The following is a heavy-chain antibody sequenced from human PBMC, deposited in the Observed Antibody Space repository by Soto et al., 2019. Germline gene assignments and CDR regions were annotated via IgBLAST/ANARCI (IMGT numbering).Heavy chain of an antibody. D-gene: IGHD2-2*01. J-gene: IGHJ5*02. V-gene: IGHV3-23*01. CDR2: ISGSGGGT. CDR1: GFTFSSYA. Sequence: PGGSLRLSCASSGFTFSSYAMSWVRQAPGKGLEWVSAISGSGGGTYYADSVKGRFTISRDNSKNMLYLQMNSLRAEDTAVYYCAKDHLIVIIPTAINWFDPWGQGTLVTVSS. CDR3: AKDHLIVIIPTAINWFDP.